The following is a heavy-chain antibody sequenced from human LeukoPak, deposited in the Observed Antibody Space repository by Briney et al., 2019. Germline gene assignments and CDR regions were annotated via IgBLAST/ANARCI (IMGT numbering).Heavy chain of an antibody. J-gene: IGHJ4*02. V-gene: IGHV4-30-2*01. Sequence: PSETLSLTCAVSGGSNSSGGYSWNWIRQPPGKGLEWIGYIYHSGSTYYNPSLKSRVTISVDRSKNQFSLRLSSVTAADTAVYYCARGSPVFVDYWGQGTLVTVSS. CDR3: ARGSPVFVDY. D-gene: IGHD6-6*01. CDR2: IYHSGST. CDR1: GGSNSSGGYS.